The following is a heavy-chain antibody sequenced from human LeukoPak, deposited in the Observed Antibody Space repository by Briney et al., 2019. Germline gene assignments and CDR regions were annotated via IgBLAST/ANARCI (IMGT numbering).Heavy chain of an antibody. J-gene: IGHJ6*03. CDR1: RYTFTSYD. D-gene: IGHD5-12*01. CDR3: ARGGWLRNENYYYYMDV. Sequence: ASVKVSCKASRYTFTSYDINWVRQATGQGLEWMGWISAYNGNTNYAQKLQGRVTMTTDTSTSTAYMELRSLRSDDTAVYYCARGGWLRNENYYYYMDVWGKGTTVTVSS. CDR2: ISAYNGNT. V-gene: IGHV1-18*01.